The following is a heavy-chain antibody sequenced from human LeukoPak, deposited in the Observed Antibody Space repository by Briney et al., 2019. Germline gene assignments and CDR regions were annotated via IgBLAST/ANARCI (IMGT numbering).Heavy chain of an antibody. J-gene: IGHJ6*02. V-gene: IGHV4-39*01. CDR2: IYYSGST. CDR3: ASLKTVPAATTYYYYGMDV. D-gene: IGHD2-2*01. CDR1: GGSISSSSYY. Sequence: PSETLSLTYTVSGGSISSSSYYWGWIRQPPGKGLEWIGSIYYSGSTYYNPSLKSRVTISVDTSKNQFSLKLSSVTAADTAVYYCASLKTVPAATTYYYYGMDVWGQGTTVTVSS.